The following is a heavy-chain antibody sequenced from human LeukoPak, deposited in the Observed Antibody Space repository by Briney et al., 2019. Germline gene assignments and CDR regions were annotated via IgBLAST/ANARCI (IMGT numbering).Heavy chain of an antibody. CDR3: AREASLVGATNY. CDR1: GDSISHYY. J-gene: IGHJ4*02. Sequence: SETLSLTCTVSGDSISHYYWSWIRQPPGKGLEWIASIDYSGSTNYNPSLKSRVTISIDTSKKQFSLKLNSVTAADTAVYYCAREASLVGATNYWGQGTLVTVSS. CDR2: IDYSGST. V-gene: IGHV4-59*01. D-gene: IGHD1-26*01.